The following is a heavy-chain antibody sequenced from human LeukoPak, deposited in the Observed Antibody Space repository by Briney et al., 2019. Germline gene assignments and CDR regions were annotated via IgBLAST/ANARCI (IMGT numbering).Heavy chain of an antibody. CDR1: GGTFSSYA. Sequence: SVRVSCKASGGTFSSYAISWVRQAPGQGLEWMGGIIPIFGTANYAQKFQGRVTITADESTSTAYMELSSLRSEDTAVYYCAREHDLWSGYSFDYWGQGTLVTVSS. V-gene: IGHV1-69*13. CDR2: IIPIFGTA. D-gene: IGHD3-3*01. CDR3: AREHDLWSGYSFDY. J-gene: IGHJ4*02.